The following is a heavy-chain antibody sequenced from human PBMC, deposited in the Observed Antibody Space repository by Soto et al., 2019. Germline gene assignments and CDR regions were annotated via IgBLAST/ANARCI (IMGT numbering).Heavy chain of an antibody. CDR2: IYYSGST. CDR3: ARVLQAAITSYGMDV. Sequence: SSWTLSLTCTVSGGCISSYYWSWIRQPPGKGLEWIGYIYYSGSTNYNPSLKSRVTISVDTSKNQFSLKLSSVTAAETAVYYCARVLQAAITSYGMDVWGQGTTVTGSS. CDR1: GGCISSYY. V-gene: IGHV4-59*01. J-gene: IGHJ6*02. D-gene: IGHD2-2*01.